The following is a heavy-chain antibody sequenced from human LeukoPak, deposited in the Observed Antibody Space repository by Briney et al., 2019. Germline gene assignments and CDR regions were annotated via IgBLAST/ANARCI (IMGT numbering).Heavy chain of an antibody. D-gene: IGHD6-13*01. J-gene: IGHJ1*01. CDR1: GFTFSSYS. CDR3: ARGSSSWYKGYFQH. V-gene: IGHV3-21*01. Sequence: GGSLRLSCAASGFTFSSYSMNWVRQAPGKGLEWVSSISSSSSYIYYADSVKGRFTISRDNSKNTLYLQMNSLRAEDTAVYYCARGSSSWYKGYFQHWGQGTLVTVSS. CDR2: ISSSSSYI.